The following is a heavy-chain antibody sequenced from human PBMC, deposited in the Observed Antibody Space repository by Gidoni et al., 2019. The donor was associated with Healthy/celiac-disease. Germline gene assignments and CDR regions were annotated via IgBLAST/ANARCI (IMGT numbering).Heavy chain of an antibody. J-gene: IGHJ4*02. CDR1: GFTFSSYA. CDR3: AKDLSPIYGSGSYYD. D-gene: IGHD3-10*01. Sequence: EVQLLESGGGLVQPGGSLRLPCAASGFTFSSYAMSWVRQAPGKGLEWVSAISGSGGSTYYADSVKGRFTISRDNSKNTLYLQMNSLRAEDTAVYYCAKDLSPIYGSGSYYDWGQGTLVTVSS. V-gene: IGHV3-23*01. CDR2: ISGSGGST.